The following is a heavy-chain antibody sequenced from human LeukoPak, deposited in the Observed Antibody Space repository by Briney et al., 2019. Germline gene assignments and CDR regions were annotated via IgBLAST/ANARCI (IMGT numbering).Heavy chain of an antibody. J-gene: IGHJ5*02. CDR3: AKDYDSSGYLYNWFDP. Sequence: GGSLRLSCAASGFTFSSYAMSWVRQAPGKGLEWVSTISGSGGSTYYADSVKGRFTISRDNSKNTLYLQMNSLRAEDTAVYYCAKDYDSSGYLYNWFDPWGQGTLVTVSS. D-gene: IGHD3-22*01. CDR2: ISGSGGST. CDR1: GFTFSSYA. V-gene: IGHV3-23*01.